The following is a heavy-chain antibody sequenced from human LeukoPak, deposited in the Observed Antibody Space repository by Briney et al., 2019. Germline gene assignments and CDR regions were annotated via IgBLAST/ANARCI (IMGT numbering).Heavy chain of an antibody. CDR2: IQSDSGDT. CDR3: ARDLTGDLYTFFDY. Sequence: GASVKVSCKTTGCTFTGYHLHWVRQAPGQGLEWMAWIQSDSGDTNYAQKFQGRVTVTRDKFTRTSYIEVDRLSSDDTAVYYCARDLTGDLYTFFDYWGQGTLVTVSS. V-gene: IGHV1-2*02. CDR1: GCTFTGYH. J-gene: IGHJ4*02. D-gene: IGHD3-16*02.